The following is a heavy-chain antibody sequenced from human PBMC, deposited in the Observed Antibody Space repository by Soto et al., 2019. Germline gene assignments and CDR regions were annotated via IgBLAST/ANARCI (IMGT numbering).Heavy chain of an antibody. CDR2: TYYTSKWYY. D-gene: IGHD1-1*01. J-gene: IGHJ4*02. V-gene: IGHV6-1*01. CDR1: GDSVSSNSAA. Sequence: SQTLSLTCAISGDSVSSNSAAWNWIRQSPSRGLEWLGRTYYTSKWYYDYALSVKSRITINPDTSKNQFSLQLNSVTPEDTAVYHCRRPLSPPAGTGHLVDWGQGTLVTVSS. CDR3: RRPLSPPAGTGHLVD.